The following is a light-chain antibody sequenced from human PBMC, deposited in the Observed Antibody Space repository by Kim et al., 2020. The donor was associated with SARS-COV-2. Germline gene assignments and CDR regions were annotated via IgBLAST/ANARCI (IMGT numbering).Light chain of an antibody. CDR2: DVT. CDR3: SSYTSSSPLYV. J-gene: IGLJ1*01. V-gene: IGLV2-14*04. CDR1: SSDVGGYNY. Sequence: SITISCTGTSSDVGGYNYVSWYQQHPGKAPKLMIYDVTKRPSGVSNRFSGSKSGNTASLTISGLQAEDEADYYCSSYTSSSPLYVFGTGTQLTVL.